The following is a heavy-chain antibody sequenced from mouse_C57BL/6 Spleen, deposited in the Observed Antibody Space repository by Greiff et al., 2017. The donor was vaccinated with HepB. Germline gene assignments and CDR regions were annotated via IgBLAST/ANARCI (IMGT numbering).Heavy chain of an antibody. Sequence: EVQLVESGAELVKPGASVKLSCTASGFTINDYYMHWVKQRTEQGLEWIGRIDPEDGETKYAPNFQGKATITADTSSNTANLQLSSLTSEDTAVFYCAPEAMDYWGQGTSVTVSS. CDR3: APEAMDY. CDR2: IDPEDGET. V-gene: IGHV14-2*01. CDR1: GFTINDYY. J-gene: IGHJ4*01.